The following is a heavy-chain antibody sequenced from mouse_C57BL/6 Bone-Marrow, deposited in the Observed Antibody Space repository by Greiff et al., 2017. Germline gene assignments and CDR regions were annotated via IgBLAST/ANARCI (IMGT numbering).Heavy chain of an antibody. CDR2: IHPNSGRT. V-gene: IGHV1-64*01. CDR3: ARKGIWYFDV. J-gene: IGHJ1*03. Sequence: QVQLQQPGAELVKPGASVKLSCKASGYTFTSYWMHWVKQRPGQGLAWIGMIHPNSGRTNYNEKFKSKATLTVDKSSSTAYLQLSSLTSEDSAVYYCARKGIWYFDVWGTGTTVTVSS. CDR1: GYTFTSYW.